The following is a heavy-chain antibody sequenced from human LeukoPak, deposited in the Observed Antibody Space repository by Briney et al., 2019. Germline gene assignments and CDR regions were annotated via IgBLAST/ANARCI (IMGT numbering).Heavy chain of an antibody. D-gene: IGHD5-12*01. V-gene: IGHV1-2*02. J-gene: IGHJ5*02. CDR3: ARDVVATITGWFDP. CDR1: GYTFTVYY. Sequence: GASVKVSFKASGYTFTVYYMHWVRQAPGQGLEWMGWINPNSGGTNYAQKFQGRVTMTRDTSISTAYMELSRLRSDDTAVYYCARDVVATITGWFDPWGQGTLVTVSS. CDR2: INPNSGGT.